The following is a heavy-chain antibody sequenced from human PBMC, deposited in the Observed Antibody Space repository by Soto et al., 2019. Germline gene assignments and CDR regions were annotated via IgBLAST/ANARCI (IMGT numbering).Heavy chain of an antibody. D-gene: IGHD2-2*01. J-gene: IGHJ6*02. CDR2: IIPISDTT. Sequence: QVQLVQSGAEVQKPGASVKVSCKASGGTFSSYAISWVRQAPGQGLEWMGGIIPISDTTNYAQKFQSRVTITADESTSTAYMELSSLRSEDTAVYYCARSQGSSTSLEIYYYYYYGMDVGGQGTTVTVSS. CDR3: ARSQGSSTSLEIYYYYYYGMDV. V-gene: IGHV1-69*01. CDR1: GGTFSSYA.